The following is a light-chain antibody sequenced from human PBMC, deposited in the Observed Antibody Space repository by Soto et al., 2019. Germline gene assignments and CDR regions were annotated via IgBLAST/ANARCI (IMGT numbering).Light chain of an antibody. CDR3: SSYTTNNLYI. Sequence: LAQPASVSGSPGQSITISCTGTSSDVGAYNYVSWYQQDPGKAPKLMIYEITNRPSGVSNRFSGSKSGNTASLTISGLQAEDEGDYYCSSYTTNNLYIFGSGTKVTVL. CDR2: EIT. CDR1: SSDVGAYNY. V-gene: IGLV2-14*01. J-gene: IGLJ1*01.